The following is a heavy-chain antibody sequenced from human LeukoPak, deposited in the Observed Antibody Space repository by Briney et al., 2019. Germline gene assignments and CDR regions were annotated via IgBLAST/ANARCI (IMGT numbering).Heavy chain of an antibody. CDR3: ARRHDNSEWFDL. CDR2: IYPGDSDT. V-gene: IGHV5-51*01. CDR1: GYSFTSYW. D-gene: IGHD1-1*01. J-gene: IGHJ5*02. Sequence: GESLKISCKGSGYSFTSYWIGWVRQMPGKGLEWMGIIYPGDSDTRYSPSFQGQVTISADKSINTAYLQWSSLRASDSAMYYCARRHDNSEWFDLWGQGTLVTVSS.